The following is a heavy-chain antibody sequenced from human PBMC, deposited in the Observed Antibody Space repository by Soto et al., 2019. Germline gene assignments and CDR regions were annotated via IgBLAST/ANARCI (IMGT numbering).Heavy chain of an antibody. CDR3: ARPFDTGGWYDY. Sequence: PGESLKISCKVSGYSFTTYWIGWVRQMPGKGLEWMGVIYPGDSDTRYSPSFQGQVTISADKSISTAYLQWRSLKASDTAIYYCARPFDTGGWYDYWGQGTLVTVSS. CDR1: GYSFTTYW. V-gene: IGHV5-51*01. D-gene: IGHD6-19*01. CDR2: IYPGDSDT. J-gene: IGHJ4*02.